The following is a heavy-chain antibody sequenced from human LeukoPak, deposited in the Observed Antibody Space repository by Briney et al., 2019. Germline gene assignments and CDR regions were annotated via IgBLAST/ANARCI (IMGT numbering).Heavy chain of an antibody. D-gene: IGHD3-16*02. Sequence: SETLSFICTVSGGSISSYYWSWIRQPPGKGLEWIGYIYYSGSTNYNPSLKSRVTISVDTSKNQFSLKLSSVTAADTAVYYCARVVNRWSPTKFDYWGQGTLVTVSS. J-gene: IGHJ4*02. CDR3: ARVVNRWSPTKFDY. CDR2: IYYSGST. V-gene: IGHV4-59*01. CDR1: GGSISSYY.